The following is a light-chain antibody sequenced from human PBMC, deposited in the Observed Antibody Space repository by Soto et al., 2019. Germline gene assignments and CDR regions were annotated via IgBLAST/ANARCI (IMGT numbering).Light chain of an antibody. V-gene: IGLV2-23*01. CDR1: SSNVGSYKL. CDR3: CSSGGSPTYV. J-gene: IGLJ1*01. Sequence: QPALTQPASVSGSPGQSITISCTGTSSNVGSYKLVSWYQQHPGKAPKLMIFEANKRPSGVSNRFSGSKSGNTASLTISGLKVEDEADYYCCSSGGSPTYVFGTGTKVTVL. CDR2: EAN.